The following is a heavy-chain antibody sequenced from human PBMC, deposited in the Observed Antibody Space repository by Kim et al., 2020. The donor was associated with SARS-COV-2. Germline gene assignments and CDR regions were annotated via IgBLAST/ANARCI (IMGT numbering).Heavy chain of an antibody. CDR3: AKDPVLRYNWNDAPFDI. Sequence: GGSLRLSCAASGFTFSSYAMSWVRQAPGKGLEWVSAISGSGGSTYYADSVKGRFTISRDNSKNTLYLQMNSLRAEDTAVYYCAKDPVLRYNWNDAPFDIWGQGTMVTVSS. D-gene: IGHD1-20*01. V-gene: IGHV3-23*01. CDR2: ISGSGGST. CDR1: GFTFSSYA. J-gene: IGHJ3*02.